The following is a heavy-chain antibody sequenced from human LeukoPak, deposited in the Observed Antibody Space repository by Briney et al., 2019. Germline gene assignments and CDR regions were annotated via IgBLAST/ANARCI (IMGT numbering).Heavy chain of an antibody. D-gene: IGHD4-17*01. Sequence: GGSLRLSCAASGFTFSNAWMSWVRQAPGKGLEWVGRIKSKTDGGTTDYAAPVKGRFTTSTDDSKNTLYLQMNSLKTEDTAVYYCTTYFRYGDYADYWGQGTLVTVSS. CDR3: TTYFRYGDYADY. V-gene: IGHV3-15*01. J-gene: IGHJ4*02. CDR1: GFTFSNAW. CDR2: IKSKTDGGTT.